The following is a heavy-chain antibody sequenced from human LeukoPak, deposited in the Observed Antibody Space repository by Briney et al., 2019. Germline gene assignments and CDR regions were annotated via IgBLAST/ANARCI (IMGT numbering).Heavy chain of an antibody. J-gene: IGHJ3*02. CDR1: GGSISSYY. Sequence: PSETLSLTCTVSGGSISSYYWTWIRQPPGKGLEWIGYIYYSGSTNYNPSLKSRVTISVDTSKNQFSLRLSSVTAADTAVYYCARTGPTSGYSSLTDAFDIWGQGTMVTVSS. D-gene: IGHD5-18*01. CDR3: ARTGPTSGYSSLTDAFDI. CDR2: IYYSGST. V-gene: IGHV4-59*01.